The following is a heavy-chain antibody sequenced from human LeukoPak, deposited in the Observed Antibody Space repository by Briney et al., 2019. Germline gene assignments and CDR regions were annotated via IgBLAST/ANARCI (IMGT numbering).Heavy chain of an antibody. CDR1: GGSISSGNFY. CDR3: ARVYGRVDY. D-gene: IGHD1-26*01. CDR2: VYTSGST. V-gene: IGHV4-61*02. J-gene: IGHJ4*02. Sequence: SQTLSLTCTVSGGSISSGNFYWSWIRQPAGKGLEWIGRVYTSGSTNYNPSLKSRVTISVDTSKNQFSLNLRAVTAADTAVYYCARVYGRVDYWGQGTLATVSS.